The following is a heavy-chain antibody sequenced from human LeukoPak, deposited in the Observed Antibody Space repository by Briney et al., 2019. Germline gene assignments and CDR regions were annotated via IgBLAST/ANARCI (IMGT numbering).Heavy chain of an antibody. V-gene: IGHV3-30*18. CDR1: GFTFSSYW. J-gene: IGHJ4*02. CDR2: ITYDGRNT. D-gene: IGHD6-19*01. Sequence: GGSLRLSCAASGFTFSSYWMHWVRQAPGKGLEWVGLITYDGRNTYHADSVKGRFTISRDNSKNTLYLQMNSLRVEDTAVYHCAKDRVEGKKWLAQFDYWGQGTLVTVSS. CDR3: AKDRVEGKKWLAQFDY.